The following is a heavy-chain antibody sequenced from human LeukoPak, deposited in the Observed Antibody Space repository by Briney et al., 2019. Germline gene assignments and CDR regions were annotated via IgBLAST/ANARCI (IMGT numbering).Heavy chain of an antibody. J-gene: IGHJ5*02. Sequence: ALVKVSCKTSGYSFTDYYMHWVRQAPGQGLEWMGWINPNSGGTSSAQKLQGRVTMTRDTSITTVYMEMSWLTSDDTAIYYCARADRLHGGPYLIGPWGQGTLVTVSS. D-gene: IGHD2-21*01. V-gene: IGHV1-2*02. CDR2: INPNSGGT. CDR3: ARADRLHGGPYLIGP. CDR1: GYSFTDYY.